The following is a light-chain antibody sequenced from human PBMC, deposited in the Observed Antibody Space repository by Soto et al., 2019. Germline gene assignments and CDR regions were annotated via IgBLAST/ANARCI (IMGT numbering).Light chain of an antibody. CDR1: SSNIGAGYD. Sequence: QSVLTQPPSVSGAPGQRVTISCTGSSSNIGAGYDVHWYQQLPGTAPKLLIYGNSNRPSGVPDQFSGSKSGTSASLVITGLQAEDEADYYCSAWDDGLNGYVFGPATKLTVL. CDR3: SAWDDGLNGYV. CDR2: GNS. V-gene: IGLV1-40*01. J-gene: IGLJ1*01.